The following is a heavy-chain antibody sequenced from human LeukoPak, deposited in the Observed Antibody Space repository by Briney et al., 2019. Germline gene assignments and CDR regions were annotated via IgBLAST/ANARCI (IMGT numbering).Heavy chain of an antibody. CDR1: GGSISSSSYY. J-gene: IGHJ4*02. Sequence: PSETLSLTCTVSGGSISSSSYYWGWIRQPPGKGLEWIGSIYYSGSTYYNPSLKSRVTISVDTSKNQFSLKLSSVTAADTAVYYCASQDPLRPKAVDYWGQGTLVTVSS. V-gene: IGHV4-39*01. CDR2: IYYSGST. D-gene: IGHD4-17*01. CDR3: ASQDPLRPKAVDY.